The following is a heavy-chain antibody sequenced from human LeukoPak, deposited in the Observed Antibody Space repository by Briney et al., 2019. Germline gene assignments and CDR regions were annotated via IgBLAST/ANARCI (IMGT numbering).Heavy chain of an antibody. J-gene: IGHJ4*02. D-gene: IGHD4-17*01. CDR3: ARMTTVTHY. CDR2: ISGSAATI. V-gene: IGHV3-48*03. Sequence: GGSLRLSCAASGFTFSNYEMNWVRQAPGKGLGWLSYISGSAATIYYADSVQGRFTISRDNAKNSLYLQMNSLRAEDTAVYYCARMTTVTHYWGQGTLVTVSS. CDR1: GFTFSNYE.